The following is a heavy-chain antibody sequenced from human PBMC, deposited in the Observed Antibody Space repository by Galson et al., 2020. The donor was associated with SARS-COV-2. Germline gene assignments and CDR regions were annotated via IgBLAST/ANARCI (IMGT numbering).Heavy chain of an antibody. Sequence: GGSLRLSCAASGLTFTNARMSWVRQAPGKGLEWVGRIKSKGNGGTTDYVAPVKGRSTISRDDSKNTMSLERNSLKPEDTALYYCTSDLPGGVPDFFDGWGTGTRVTFS. J-gene: IGHJ4*02. CDR2: IKSKGNGGTT. V-gene: IGHV3-15*01. D-gene: IGHD2-8*02. CDR1: GLTFTNAR. CDR3: TSDLPGGVPDFFDG.